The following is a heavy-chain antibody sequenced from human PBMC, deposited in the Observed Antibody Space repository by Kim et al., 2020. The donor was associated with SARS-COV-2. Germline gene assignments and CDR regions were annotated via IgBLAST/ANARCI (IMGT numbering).Heavy chain of an antibody. CDR2: IYPGDSDT. CDR1: GYSFTSYC. CDR3: ARRGIAVAGTSSEFDY. D-gene: IGHD6-19*01. Sequence: GESLKISCKGSGYSFTSYCTGWVRQMPGKGLEWMGIIYPGDSDTRYSPSFQGQVTISADKSISTAYLQWSSLKASDTAMYYCARRGIAVAGTSSEFDYWGQGTLVTVSS. J-gene: IGHJ4*02. V-gene: IGHV5-51*01.